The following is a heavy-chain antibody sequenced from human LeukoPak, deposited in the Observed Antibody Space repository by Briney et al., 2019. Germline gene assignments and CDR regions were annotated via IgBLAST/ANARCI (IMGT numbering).Heavy chain of an antibody. D-gene: IGHD1-26*01. J-gene: IGHJ4*02. CDR3: AKDFASGSYDY. Sequence: GGSLRLSCAASGFTFSSYGMHWVRQAPGKGLEGGAVISYDGSNKYYADSVKGRFTISRDNSKNTLYLQMNSLRAEDAAVYYCAKDFASGSYDYWGQGTLVTVSS. V-gene: IGHV3-30*18. CDR2: ISYDGSNK. CDR1: GFTFSSYG.